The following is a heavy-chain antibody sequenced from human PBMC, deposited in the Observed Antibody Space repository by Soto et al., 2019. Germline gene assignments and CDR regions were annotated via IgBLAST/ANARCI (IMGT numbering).Heavy chain of an antibody. Sequence: SETLSLTCTVSGGSISSRGSMSGRSFYWGWMRQPPGKGLEWIASISYSDGSFYNSSLKSRLTISVDTSKNQFSLSLRSVTAADTAVYYCARDVGSSRGPGHPHYFDYWGQGTLVTVS. V-gene: IGHV4-39*07. J-gene: IGHJ4*02. CDR2: ISYSDGS. CDR3: ARDVGSSRGPGHPHYFDY. CDR1: GGSISSRGSMSGRSFY. D-gene: IGHD6-19*01.